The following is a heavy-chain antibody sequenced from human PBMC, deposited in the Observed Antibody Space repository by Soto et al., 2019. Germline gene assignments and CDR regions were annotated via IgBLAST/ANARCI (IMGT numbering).Heavy chain of an antibody. Sequence: GGSLRLSCAASGFTFSSYAMSWVRQAPGKGLEWVSAISGSGGSTYYADSVKGRFTISRDNSKNTLYLQMNSLRAEDTAVYYCAEDPSPVVVPAALDGWIDPWGQGTLVTVSS. D-gene: IGHD2-2*01. CDR2: ISGSGGST. V-gene: IGHV3-23*01. J-gene: IGHJ5*02. CDR3: AEDPSPVVVPAALDGWIDP. CDR1: GFTFSSYA.